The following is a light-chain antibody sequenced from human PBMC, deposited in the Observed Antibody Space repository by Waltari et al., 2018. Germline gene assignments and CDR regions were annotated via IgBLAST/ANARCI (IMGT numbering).Light chain of an antibody. CDR3: QSYDTSLSVV. CDR2: GSS. V-gene: IGLV1-40*01. CDR1: GPNTGPVTA. J-gene: IGLJ3*02. Sequence: QSVLTQPPSVSGAPGQRVTIPCTGSGPNTGPVTAFHWYQQLPRAAPKLLIYGSSTRPLGVPDRFFGSTSGTSASLAITGLQAEDEADYYCQSYDTSLSVVFGGGTKLTVL.